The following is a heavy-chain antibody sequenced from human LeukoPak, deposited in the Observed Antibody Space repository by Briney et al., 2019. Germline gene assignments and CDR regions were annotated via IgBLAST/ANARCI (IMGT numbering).Heavy chain of an antibody. CDR2: MNPNSGNT. Sequence: ASVKVSCKASGYTFTSYDINWVRQATGQGLEWMGWMNPNSGNTGYAQKFQGRVTMTRNTSISTAYMELSSLRSEDTAVYYCARGPRARAPHARPVVVTVREIYFFDSWGQGTLLTVSS. D-gene: IGHD2-21*02. V-gene: IGHV1-8*01. CDR3: ARGPRARAPHARPVVVTVREIYFFDS. CDR1: GYTFTSYD. J-gene: IGHJ4*02.